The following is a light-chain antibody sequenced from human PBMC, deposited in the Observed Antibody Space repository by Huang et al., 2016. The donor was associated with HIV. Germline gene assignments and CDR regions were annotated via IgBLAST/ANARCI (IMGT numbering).Light chain of an antibody. Sequence: DIVMTQSPLSLSVTPGEPASISCRSSQSLLHSNGYHYLDWYLHKAGQSPQLLISWGSSRASGVPDRFSGSGSGTHFTLEISRVEAEDVGIYYCMQSLQSPWTFGQGTTVEVK. CDR3: MQSLQSPWT. V-gene: IGKV2-28*01. CDR2: WGS. CDR1: QSLLHSNGYHY. J-gene: IGKJ1*01.